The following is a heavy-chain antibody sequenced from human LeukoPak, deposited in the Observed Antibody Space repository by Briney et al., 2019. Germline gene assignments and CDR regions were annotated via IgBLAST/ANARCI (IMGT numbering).Heavy chain of an antibody. J-gene: IGHJ4*02. CDR2: ISSSSSYI. CDR3: ARDPSVGVTIFGVVSSD. V-gene: IGHV3-21*01. Sequence: GGSLRLSCAASGFTFSSYSMNWVRQAPGKGLEWVSSISSSSSYIYYADSVKGRFTISRVNAKNSLYLQMNSLRAEDTAVYYCARDPSVGVTIFGVVSSDWGQGTLVTVSS. CDR1: GFTFSSYS. D-gene: IGHD3-3*01.